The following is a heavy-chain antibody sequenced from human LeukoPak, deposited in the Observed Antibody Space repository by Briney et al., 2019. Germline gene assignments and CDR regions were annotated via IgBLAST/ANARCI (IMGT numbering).Heavy chain of an antibody. CDR2: ISGSGGST. Sequence: PGGSLRLSCAASAFAFRSYAMIWVRQAPGKGLEWVSGISGSGGSTYYSDSAKGRFTISRDNSNNTLYLQMNSLRAEDTAVYYCAKVAASRGYTYVANWGQGTLVTVSS. D-gene: IGHD5-18*01. CDR3: AKVAASRGYTYVAN. J-gene: IGHJ4*02. V-gene: IGHV3-23*01. CDR1: AFAFRSYA.